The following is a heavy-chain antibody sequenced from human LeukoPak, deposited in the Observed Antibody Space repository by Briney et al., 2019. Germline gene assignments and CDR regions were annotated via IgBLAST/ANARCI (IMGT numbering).Heavy chain of an antibody. CDR1: GFTFSSYS. CDR2: ISSSSSYI. CDR3: ARALDFWSWAFDI. V-gene: IGHV3-21*01. Sequence: PGGSLRLSCAASGFTFSSYSMNWVRQAPGKGLEWVSSISSSSSYIYYADSVKGRFTISRDNAKNSLYLQMNSLRAEDTAVYYCARALDFWSWAFDIWGQGTMVTVSS. J-gene: IGHJ3*02. D-gene: IGHD3-3*01.